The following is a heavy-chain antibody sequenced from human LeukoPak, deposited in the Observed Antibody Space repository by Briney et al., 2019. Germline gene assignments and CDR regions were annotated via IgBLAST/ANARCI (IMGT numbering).Heavy chain of an antibody. V-gene: IGHV4-59*01. Sequence: SETLSLTCTVSGRSISSYYWSWIRQPPGKGLEWLGYIYYSGSTNYNPSLKSRVTISVDTSKNQFSLKLSSVTAADTAVYYRARGQATGTTLHYYYGMDVWGQGTTVTVSS. CDR1: GRSISSYY. J-gene: IGHJ6*02. CDR3: ARGQATGTTLHYYYGMDV. D-gene: IGHD1-7*01. CDR2: IYYSGST.